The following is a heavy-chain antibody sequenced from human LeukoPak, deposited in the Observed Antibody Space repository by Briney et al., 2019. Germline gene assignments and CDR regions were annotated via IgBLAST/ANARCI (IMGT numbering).Heavy chain of an antibody. CDR1: GFTFSSYA. D-gene: IGHD1-26*01. V-gene: IGHV3-30*04. J-gene: IGHJ4*02. CDR3: VREVTSGSFDY. Sequence: GGSLRLSCAASGFTFSSYAMHWVRQAPGGGLEWVTVISYDGSNGYYTGSVKGRFTISRDNSQNTLYVQMSSLRPEDTAVYYCVREVTSGSFDYWGQGTLVTVSS. CDR2: ISYDGSNG.